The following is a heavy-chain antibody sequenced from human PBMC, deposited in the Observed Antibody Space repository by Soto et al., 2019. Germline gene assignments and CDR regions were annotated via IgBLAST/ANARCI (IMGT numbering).Heavy chain of an antibody. J-gene: IGHJ5*02. CDR1: GFTLTSYA. CDR2: TTGGAGVT. D-gene: IGHD2-21*01. V-gene: IGHV3-23*01. CDR3: ARVDRGSVARPTRLDP. Sequence: EVQLLESGGGLVQPGGSLRLSCTASGFTLTSYAINWVRQAPGKGLEWVSATTGGAGVTYYADSVKGRFSVSSDNPGNTLYLQLNSLRPEDTAVYYCARVDRGSVARPTRLDPWGQGTLVTVSS.